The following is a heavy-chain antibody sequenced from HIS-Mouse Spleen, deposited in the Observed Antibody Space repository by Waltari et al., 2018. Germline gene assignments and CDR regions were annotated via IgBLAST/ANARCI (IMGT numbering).Heavy chain of an antibody. CDR1: GGSVSSGSYY. Sequence: QVQLQESGPGLVKPSEALSLTCTFAGGSVSSGSYYRSWIRQPPGKGLEWIGYIYYSGSTNYNPSLKSRVTISVDTSKNQFSLKLSSVTAADTAVYYCASRSYSSGWYKAFDIWGQGTMVTVSS. V-gene: IGHV4-61*01. CDR2: IYYSGST. CDR3: ASRSYSSGWYKAFDI. D-gene: IGHD6-19*01. J-gene: IGHJ3*02.